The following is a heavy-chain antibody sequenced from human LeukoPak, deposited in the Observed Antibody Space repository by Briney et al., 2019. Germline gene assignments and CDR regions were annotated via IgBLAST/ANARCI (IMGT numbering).Heavy chain of an antibody. J-gene: IGHJ4*02. CDR1: GGSISTSNYY. CDR3: ARVGQSISYYFDY. Sequence: ASETLSLTCTVSGGSISTSNYYWGWIRQPPGKGLEWIGNIFYSGSTYYSPSLKSRVTISVDTSKNQFSLKLSSLTAADTAVYYCARVGQSISYYFDYWGQGTLVTVSS. V-gene: IGHV4-39*07. CDR2: IFYSGST.